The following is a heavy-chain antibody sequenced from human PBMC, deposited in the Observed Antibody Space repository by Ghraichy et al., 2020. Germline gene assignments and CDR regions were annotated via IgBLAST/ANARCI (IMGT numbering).Heavy chain of an antibody. J-gene: IGHJ5*02. CDR2: MNPNSGNT. CDR1: GYTFTSYD. D-gene: IGHD3-3*01. V-gene: IGHV1-8*01. Sequence: ASVKVSCKASGYTFTSYDINWVRQATGQGLKWMGWMNPNSGNTGYAQKFQGRVTMTRNTSISTAYLELSSLRSEDTAVYYCARVSSANNFWSGYYSGRKWFDPWGQGTLVTVSS. CDR3: ARVSSANNFWSGYYSGRKWFDP.